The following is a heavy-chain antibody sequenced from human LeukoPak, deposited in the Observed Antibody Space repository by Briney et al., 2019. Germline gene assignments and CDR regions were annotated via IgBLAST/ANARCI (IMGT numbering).Heavy chain of an antibody. V-gene: IGHV4-39*01. D-gene: IGHD3-10*01. J-gene: IGHJ4*02. CDR2: IYYSGST. Sequence: PSETLSLTCTVSGGSISSHYYWIWIGQPPGKGLEWIGSIYYSGSTYYNPSLKSRVTISVDTSKNQFSLKLSSLTAAETAVYYCARQYGSGSAYTPVVDLWGQGTLVTVSS. CDR3: ARQYGSGSAYTPVVDL. CDR1: GGSISSHYY.